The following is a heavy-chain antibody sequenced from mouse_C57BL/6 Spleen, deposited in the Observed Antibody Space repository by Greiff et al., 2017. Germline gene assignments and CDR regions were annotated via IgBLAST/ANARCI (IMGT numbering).Heavy chain of an antibody. Sequence: VQLQQSGPELVKPGASVKISCKASGYAFSSSWMNWVKQRPGKGLEWIGRIYPGDGDTNYNGKFKGKDTLTADKSSSTAYMQLSSLTSEDSAVYFCARSYSSGRFDYWGQGTTLTVSS. D-gene: IGHD3-2*02. V-gene: IGHV1-82*01. J-gene: IGHJ2*01. CDR2: IYPGDGDT. CDR1: GYAFSSSW. CDR3: ARSYSSGRFDY.